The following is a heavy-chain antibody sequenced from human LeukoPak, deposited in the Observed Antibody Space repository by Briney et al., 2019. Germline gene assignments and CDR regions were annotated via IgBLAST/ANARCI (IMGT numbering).Heavy chain of an antibody. CDR1: GFTFDDYA. Sequence: KPGGSLRLSCAVSGFTFDDYAMHWVRQVPGKGLEWVSSIGSSSRYIYFADSLKGRFTISRDNAKNSLYLQMNSLRAEDTAVYYCARVLEAASFDYWGQGILVTVSS. V-gene: IGHV3-21*01. CDR2: IGSSSRYI. CDR3: ARVLEAASFDY. J-gene: IGHJ4*02. D-gene: IGHD6-25*01.